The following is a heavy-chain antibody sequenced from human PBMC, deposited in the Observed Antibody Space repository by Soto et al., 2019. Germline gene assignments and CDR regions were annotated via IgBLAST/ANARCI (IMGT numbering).Heavy chain of an antibody. CDR3: ARGQWLVSPSYYYGMDV. D-gene: IGHD6-19*01. J-gene: IGHJ6*02. V-gene: IGHV6-1*01. CDR1: GDSVSSNSAA. Sequence: SQTLSLTCAISGDSVSSNSAAWNWIRQSPSRGLEWLGRTYYRSKWYNDYAVSVKSRITINPDTSKNQFSLQLNSVTPEDTAVYYCARGQWLVSPSYYYGMDVWGQGTTVTVSS. CDR2: TYYRSKWYN.